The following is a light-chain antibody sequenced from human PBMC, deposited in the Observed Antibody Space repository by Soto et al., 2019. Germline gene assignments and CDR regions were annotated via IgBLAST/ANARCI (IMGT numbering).Light chain of an antibody. V-gene: IGKV3-15*01. CDR1: QSVSSN. CDR2: GAS. CDR3: QQYNAWPRT. Sequence: EIVMTQSPATLSVSPGARATLSCRASQSVSSNLAWYQQKPGQAPRLLISGASTRATGIPARFSGSGSGTEFTLTISSLQSKDFAVYYCQQYNAWPRTFGQGTKVEIK. J-gene: IGKJ1*01.